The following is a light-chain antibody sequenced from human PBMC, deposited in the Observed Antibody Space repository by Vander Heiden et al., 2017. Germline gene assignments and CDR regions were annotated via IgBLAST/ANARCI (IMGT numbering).Light chain of an antibody. CDR2: SDN. CDR1: SSNIGSNF. V-gene: IGLV1-47*01. Sequence: QSVLTQPPSASGTPGQRVTSSCSGSSSNIGSNFVFWYQQLPGTAPKLLIYSDNERPSGVPDRFSGSRSGTSASLAISGLRSEDEADYYCAAWDDNLSGYYVFGTGTKVTVL. J-gene: IGLJ1*01. CDR3: AAWDDNLSGYYV.